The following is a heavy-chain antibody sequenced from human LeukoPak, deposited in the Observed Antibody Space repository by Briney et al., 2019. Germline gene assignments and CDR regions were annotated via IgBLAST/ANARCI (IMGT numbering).Heavy chain of an antibody. D-gene: IGHD2-8*01. J-gene: IGHJ4*02. Sequence: GGSLGLSCAASGFPFSSYAMTWVRQAPGKGLEWVSALSGSGGSTYYADSVKGRFTISRDNSKNTLYLQMNSLRAEDTALYYCAKSRNVYATYDYWGQGTLVTVSS. CDR1: GFPFSSYA. CDR3: AKSRNVYATYDY. CDR2: LSGSGGST. V-gene: IGHV3-23*01.